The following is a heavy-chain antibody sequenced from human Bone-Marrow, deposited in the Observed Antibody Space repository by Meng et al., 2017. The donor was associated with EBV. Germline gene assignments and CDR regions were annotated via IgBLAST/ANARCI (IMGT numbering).Heavy chain of an antibody. Sequence: QLQLQASGSGLVKPLQTLSLTCPVSGGSIRSGYSWSWSRQPPGKGLEWIGYIYHSGNTYYNPSLKSRVTISVDKSKNQFSLKLSSMTAADTAVYYCAAGDYSDSSGYYQFDNWGQGTLVTVSS. D-gene: IGHD3-22*01. V-gene: IGHV4-30-2*01. CDR2: IYHSGNT. CDR3: AAGDYSDSSGYYQFDN. CDR1: GGSIRSGYS. J-gene: IGHJ4*02.